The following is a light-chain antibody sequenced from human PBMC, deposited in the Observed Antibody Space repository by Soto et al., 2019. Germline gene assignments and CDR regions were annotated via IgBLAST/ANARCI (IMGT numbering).Light chain of an antibody. V-gene: IGLV1-47*02. CDR1: SSNIGSNY. Sequence: QSVLTQPPSASGSPGQRVTISCSGSSSNIGSNYVYWYQQLPGTAPKLLIYSNNQRPSGVPDRFSGSKSGTSASLAISGLRAEDEADYYCAAWEDSLSGPVFGGGTQVTVL. CDR3: AAWEDSLSGPV. J-gene: IGLJ3*02. CDR2: SNN.